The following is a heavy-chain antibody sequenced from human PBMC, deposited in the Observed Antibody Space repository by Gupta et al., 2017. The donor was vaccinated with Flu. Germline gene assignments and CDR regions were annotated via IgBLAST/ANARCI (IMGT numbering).Heavy chain of an antibody. V-gene: IGHV3-30*18. CDR1: GFTFSSYG. J-gene: IGHJ6*02. CDR3: AKDHPYSSSFYYGMDV. CDR2: ISYDGSNK. D-gene: IGHD6-6*01. Sequence: QVQLVESGGGVVQPGRSLRLSCAASGFTFSSYGMHWVRQAPGKGLEWVAVISYDGSNKYYADSVKGRFTISRDNSKNTLYLQMNSLRAEDTAVYYCAKDHPYSSSFYYGMDVWGQGTTVTVSS.